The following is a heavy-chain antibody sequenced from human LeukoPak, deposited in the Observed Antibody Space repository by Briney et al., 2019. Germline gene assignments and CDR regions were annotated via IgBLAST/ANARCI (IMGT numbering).Heavy chain of an antibody. D-gene: IGHD6-19*01. J-gene: IGHJ5*02. CDR1: GGSISSYY. CDR2: IYYSGST. Sequence: SETLSFTCTVSGGSISSYYWSWIRQPPGKGLEWIGYIYYSGSTNYNPSLKSRVTISVDTSKNQFSLKLSSVTAADTAVYYCARDSRSGWYDWFDPWGQGTLVTVSS. CDR3: ARDSRSGWYDWFDP. V-gene: IGHV4-59*01.